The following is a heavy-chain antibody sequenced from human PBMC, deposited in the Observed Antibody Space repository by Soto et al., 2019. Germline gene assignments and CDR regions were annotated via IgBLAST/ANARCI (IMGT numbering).Heavy chain of an antibody. V-gene: IGHV4-4*02. CDR3: ARDLMMRGGGEFYFDY. CDR1: GGSISSSNW. J-gene: IGHJ4*02. Sequence: SETLSLTCAVSGGSISSSNWWSWVRQPPGKGLEWIGEIYHSGSTNYNPSLKSRVTISVDKSKNQFSLKLSSVTAADTAVYYCARDLMMRGGGEFYFDYWGQGTLVTVSS. CDR2: IYHSGST. D-gene: IGHD3-16*01.